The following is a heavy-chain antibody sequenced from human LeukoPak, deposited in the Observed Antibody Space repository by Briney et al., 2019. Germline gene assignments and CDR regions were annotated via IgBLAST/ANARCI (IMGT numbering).Heavy chain of an antibody. Sequence: ASVKVSCKASGYTFTSYGISWVRQAPGQGLEWMGWINPNSGGTNYAQKFQGRVTMTRDTSISTAYMELSRLRSDDTAVYYCARNIHSGYATYYYYGMDVWGQGTTVTVSS. CDR2: INPNSGGT. J-gene: IGHJ6*02. CDR1: GYTFTSYG. D-gene: IGHD5-12*01. V-gene: IGHV1-2*02. CDR3: ARNIHSGYATYYYYGMDV.